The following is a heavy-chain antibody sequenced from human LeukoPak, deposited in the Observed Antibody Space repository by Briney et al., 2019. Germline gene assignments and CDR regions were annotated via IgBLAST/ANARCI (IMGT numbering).Heavy chain of an antibody. V-gene: IGHV5-51*01. D-gene: IGHD6-6*01. CDR2: IYPGDSDT. CDR3: VRQSIATTPFDP. J-gene: IGHJ5*02. CDR1: GYSLTNYW. Sequence: GESLKISCKDSGYSLTNYWIGWVRQMPGKGLEWMGMIYPGDSDTRYSPSFQGQVTISADTSISTAYLQWSSLKASDTAMYYCVRQSIATTPFDPWGQGTLVTVSS.